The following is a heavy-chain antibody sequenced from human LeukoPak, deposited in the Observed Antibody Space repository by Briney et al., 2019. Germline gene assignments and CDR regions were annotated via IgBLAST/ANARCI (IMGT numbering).Heavy chain of an antibody. CDR2: IYYSGST. Sequence: PSETLSLTCAVYGGSFSGYYWSWIRQPPGKGLEWIGSIYYSGSTYYNPSLKSRVTISVDTSKNQFSLKLSSVTAADTAVYYCARHSNSRRGVIITGPTGPNDYGGQGTRVTVSS. D-gene: IGHD3-10*01. CDR3: ARHSNSRRGVIITGPTGPNDY. J-gene: IGHJ4*02. CDR1: GGSFSGYY. V-gene: IGHV4-34*01.